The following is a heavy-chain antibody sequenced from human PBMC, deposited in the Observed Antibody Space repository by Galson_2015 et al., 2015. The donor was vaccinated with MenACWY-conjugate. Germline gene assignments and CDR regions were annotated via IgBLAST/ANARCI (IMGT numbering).Heavy chain of an antibody. CDR1: GITFSNSA. V-gene: IGHV1-58*01. D-gene: IGHD3-3*01. CDR2: IVVGSGNT. CDR3: AAGMSFDFWSGFPRVDDFDI. Sequence: SVKVCCKASGITFSNSAVQWVRQARGQRLEWIGWIVVGSGNTNYAQKFQERVTFIRDMSTSTAYMELISLRSEDTAVYYCAAGMSFDFWSGFPRVDDFDIWGQGTMVTVSS. J-gene: IGHJ3*02.